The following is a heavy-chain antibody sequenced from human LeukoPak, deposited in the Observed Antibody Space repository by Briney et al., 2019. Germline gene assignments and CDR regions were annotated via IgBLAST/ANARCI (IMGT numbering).Heavy chain of an antibody. V-gene: IGHV4-59*01. CDR1: GLSMNDYY. CDR2: IYYTVNA. D-gene: IGHD3-16*02. CDR3: ARTPYSSGRLGGYPYYSMDV. J-gene: IGHJ6*04. Sequence: SETLSLTCVVSGLSMNDYYWRCVRQSPGKGLYCIGQIYYTVNANYNPSLKSRLTISVDTSKNQLSLMLRSLTAADTHVSSCARTPYSSGRLGGYPYYSMDVWGKGTTVTVTS.